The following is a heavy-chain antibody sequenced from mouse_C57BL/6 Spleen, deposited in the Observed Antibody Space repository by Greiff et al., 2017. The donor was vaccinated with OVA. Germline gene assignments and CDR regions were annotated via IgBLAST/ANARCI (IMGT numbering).Heavy chain of an antibody. Sequence: VQLQQSGAELVKPGASVKISCKASGYAFSSYWMNWVKQRPGKGLEWIGQIYPGDGDTNYNGKFKGKATLTADKSSSTAYMQLSSLTSEDSAVYFCARSLTGSGYDYWGQGTTLTVSS. CDR1: GYAFSSYW. CDR2: IYPGDGDT. D-gene: IGHD4-1*01. J-gene: IGHJ2*01. CDR3: ARSLTGSGYDY. V-gene: IGHV1-80*01.